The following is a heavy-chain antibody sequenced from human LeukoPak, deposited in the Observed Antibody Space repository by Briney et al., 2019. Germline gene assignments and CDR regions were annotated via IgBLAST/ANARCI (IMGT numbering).Heavy chain of an antibody. D-gene: IGHD1-26*01. J-gene: IGHJ4*02. CDR1: GFTFSSYA. CDR3: ARDYRDY. CDR2: ISYDGSNK. V-gene: IGHV3-30-3*01. Sequence: GGSLRLSCAASGFTFSSYAMHWVRQAPGKGLEWVAVISYDGSNKYYADSVKGRFTISRDNSKNTLYLQMNGLRAEDTAVYYCARDYRDYWGQGTLVTVSS.